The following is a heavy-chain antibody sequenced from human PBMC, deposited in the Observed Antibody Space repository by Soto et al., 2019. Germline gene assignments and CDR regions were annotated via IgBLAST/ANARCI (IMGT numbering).Heavy chain of an antibody. CDR1: GYTFTSYA. CDR2: INAGNGNT. CDR3: ARDLRGWGSGCFQH. Sequence: GASVKVSCKASGYTFTSYAMHWVRQAPGQRLEWMGWINAGNGNTKYSQKFQGRVTITRDTSASTAYMELSSLRSEDTAVYYCARDLRGWGSGCFQHWGQGTLVTVSS. V-gene: IGHV1-3*01. D-gene: IGHD6-19*01. J-gene: IGHJ1*01.